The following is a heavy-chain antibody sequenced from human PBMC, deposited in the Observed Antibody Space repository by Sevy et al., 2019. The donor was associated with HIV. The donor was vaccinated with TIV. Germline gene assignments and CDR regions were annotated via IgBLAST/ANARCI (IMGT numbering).Heavy chain of an antibody. CDR1: GDTLTELA. CDR3: TSDPDTY. CDR2: FDPEDGET. Sequence: ASVKVSCKVSGDTLTELAIHWVRQAPQKGPEGLGGFDPEDGETFYAPKFQGRVTMTEDRSTDTAYMELRNLRPDDTAVYYCTSDPDTYWGQGTLVTVSS. J-gene: IGHJ4*02. V-gene: IGHV1-24*01.